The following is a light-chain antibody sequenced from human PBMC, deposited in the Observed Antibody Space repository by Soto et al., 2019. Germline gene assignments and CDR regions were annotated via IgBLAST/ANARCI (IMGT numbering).Light chain of an antibody. V-gene: IGKV3-20*01. CDR1: QSVSSSY. CDR3: KQYGSSPT. CDR2: GAS. J-gene: IGKJ5*01. Sequence: DIVFTHSPSTLSLSPVEGATLSCMASQSVSSSYLAWYQQKPGQAPRLLIYGASSRATGIPDRFSGSGSGTDFTLTISRLEPEDFAVYYCKQYGSSPTFGQGTRLEIK.